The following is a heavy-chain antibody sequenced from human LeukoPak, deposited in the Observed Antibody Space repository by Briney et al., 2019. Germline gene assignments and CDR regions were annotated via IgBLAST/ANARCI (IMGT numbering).Heavy chain of an antibody. D-gene: IGHD2-2*01. V-gene: IGHV3-23*01. CDR2: ISNNGGST. J-gene: IGHJ4*02. CDR3: ATDPRYCSGTSCSD. Sequence: GGSLRLSCAASGFTFSSYAMSWVRQAPGKGLEWVSSISNNGGSTFYADSVKGRITISRDNSKNTLYLQMNSLRAEDTAVYYCATDPRYCSGTSCSDWGQGTLVTVSS. CDR1: GFTFSSYA.